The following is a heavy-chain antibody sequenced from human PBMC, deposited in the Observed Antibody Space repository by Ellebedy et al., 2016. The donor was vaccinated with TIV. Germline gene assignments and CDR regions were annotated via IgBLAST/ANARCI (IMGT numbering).Heavy chain of an antibody. J-gene: IGHJ3*02. CDR2: IKQDGSEI. CDR1: GFTFTRYW. Sequence: GESLKISCAASGFTFTRYWMNWVRQAPGKGLEWVANIKQDGSEIYYVDSVKGRFTISRDNAKNSLYLQMNSLRAEDTAVYYCCGEEYDAFDIWGQGTVVTVSS. V-gene: IGHV3-7*03. D-gene: IGHD3-10*01. CDR3: CGEEYDAFDI.